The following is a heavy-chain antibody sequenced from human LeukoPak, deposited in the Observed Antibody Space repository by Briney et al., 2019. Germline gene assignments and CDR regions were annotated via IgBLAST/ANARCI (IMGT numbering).Heavy chain of an antibody. J-gene: IGHJ3*02. CDR3: ARVASSSSDDAFDI. V-gene: IGHV4-30-4*08. D-gene: IGHD6-6*01. CDR1: GGSISSGDYY. Sequence: SETLSLTCTVSGGSISSGDYYWSWIRQPPGKGLEWIGYIYYSGSTYYNPSLKSRVTISVDTSKNQFSLKLSSVTAADTAAYYCARVASSSSDDAFDISGQGTMVTVSP. CDR2: IYYSGST.